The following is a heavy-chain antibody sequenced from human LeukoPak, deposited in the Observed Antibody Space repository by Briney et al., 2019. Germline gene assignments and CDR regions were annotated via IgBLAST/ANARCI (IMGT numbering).Heavy chain of an antibody. CDR2: IYSGGST. CDR3: AKAAYDSSGYRHRGLHAFDI. Sequence: GGSLRLSCAASGFTVSSNYMSWVRQASGKGLEWVSVIYSGGSTYYADSVKGRFTISRDNAKNTLYLQMNSLRAEDTALYYCAKAAYDSSGYRHRGLHAFDIWGQGTMVTVSS. V-gene: IGHV3-53*05. J-gene: IGHJ3*02. CDR1: GFTVSSNY. D-gene: IGHD3-22*01.